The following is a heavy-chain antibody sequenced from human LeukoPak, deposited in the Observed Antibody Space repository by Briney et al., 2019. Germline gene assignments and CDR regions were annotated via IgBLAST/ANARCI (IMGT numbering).Heavy chain of an antibody. Sequence: GGSLRLSCVASGFTFTNYGMMWVRQAPGKGLVRVSCINSDGRSTTYADSVKGRFTISRDNAKNTLYLQMSSLRAEDTAMYYCARNSNGMSNWGQGTLVIGSS. CDR1: GFTFTNYG. CDR3: ARNSNGMSN. CDR2: INSDGRST. V-gene: IGHV3-74*01. J-gene: IGHJ4*02. D-gene: IGHD2-8*01.